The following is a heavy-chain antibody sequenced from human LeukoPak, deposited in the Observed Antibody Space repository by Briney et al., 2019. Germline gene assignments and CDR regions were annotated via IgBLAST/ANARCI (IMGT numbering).Heavy chain of an antibody. J-gene: IGHJ4*02. CDR3: ARASIAVAGSFDY. Sequence: PGGSLRLSCAASGFTFSSYGMTWVRQAPGKGLEWVSYISSSSSTIYYADSVKGRFTISRDNAKNSLYLQLNSLRAEDTAVYYCARASIAVAGSFDYWGQGTLVTVSS. CDR1: GFTFSSYG. D-gene: IGHD6-19*01. V-gene: IGHV3-48*01. CDR2: ISSSSSTI.